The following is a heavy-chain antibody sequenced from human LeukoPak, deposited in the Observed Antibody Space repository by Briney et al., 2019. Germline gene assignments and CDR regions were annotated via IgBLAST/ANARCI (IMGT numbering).Heavy chain of an antibody. CDR3: ARRNIAAAGRNWFDP. J-gene: IGHJ5*02. CDR2: IYYSGST. Sequence: SETLSLTCAVSGGSISSGGYSWSWIRQPPGKGLEWIGYIYYSGSTNYNHSLKSRVTISADTSKNQFSLKLSSVTAADTAVYYCARRNIAAAGRNWFDPWGQGTLVTVSS. CDR1: GGSISSGGYS. V-gene: IGHV4-61*08. D-gene: IGHD6-13*01.